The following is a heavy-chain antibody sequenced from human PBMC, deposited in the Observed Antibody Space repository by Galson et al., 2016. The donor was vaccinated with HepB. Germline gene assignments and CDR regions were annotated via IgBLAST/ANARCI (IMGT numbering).Heavy chain of an antibody. CDR1: GFTLSNYA. J-gene: IGHJ4*02. D-gene: IGHD3-10*01. CDR3: ARGGVTVSRGIMDDN. CDR2: ITYDGGNP. V-gene: IGHV3-30*04. Sequence: SLRLSCAGSGFTLSNYAMHWVRQAPGKGLEWVAVITYDGGNPYYTDSVKGRFTISRDNSKNTLYLKLNSLRSEDTSVYYCARGGVTVSRGIMDDNWGQGTLVTVSS.